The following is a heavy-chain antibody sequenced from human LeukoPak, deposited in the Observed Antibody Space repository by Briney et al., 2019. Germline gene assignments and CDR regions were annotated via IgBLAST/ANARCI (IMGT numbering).Heavy chain of an antibody. J-gene: IGHJ4*02. V-gene: IGHV3-7*01. Sequence: GGSLRLSCAASGFPFRDSWMDWVRQAPGKGLEWVANINQDGSETYYVDSAKGRFTISRDNAKNSLYLQMDSLRVEDTAMYYCTKALDFWGQGTLVTVSS. CDR1: GFPFRDSW. CDR3: TKALDF. CDR2: INQDGSET.